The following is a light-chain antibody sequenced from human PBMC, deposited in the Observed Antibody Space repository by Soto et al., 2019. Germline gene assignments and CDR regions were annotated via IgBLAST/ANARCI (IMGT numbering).Light chain of an antibody. Sequence: EIVMTQSPATLSVSPGERATLSCRASQSVSSNLAWYQQKPGQAPRLLIYGASTRATGIPARFSGSGSGTEFTLTISSLQSEDFAVHYCQQYNNWPPGSITFGHGTRLEIK. CDR1: QSVSSN. CDR2: GAS. V-gene: IGKV3-15*01. J-gene: IGKJ5*01. CDR3: QQYNNWPPGSIT.